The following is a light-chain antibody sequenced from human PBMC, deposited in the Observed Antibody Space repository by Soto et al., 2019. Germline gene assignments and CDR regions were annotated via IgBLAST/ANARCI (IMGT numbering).Light chain of an antibody. CDR3: SSYTSSSTQV. Sequence: LTQPASVSGSPGQSITISCTGTSSDVGGYNYVSWYQQHPGKAPKLMIYDVSNRPSGVSNRFSGSKSGNTASLTISGLQAEDEADCYCSSYTSSSTQVFGTGTKVTAL. J-gene: IGLJ1*01. CDR1: SSDVGGYNY. V-gene: IGLV2-14*01. CDR2: DVS.